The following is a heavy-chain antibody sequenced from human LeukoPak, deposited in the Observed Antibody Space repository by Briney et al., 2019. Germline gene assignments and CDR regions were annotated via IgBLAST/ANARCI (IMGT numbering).Heavy chain of an antibody. Sequence: PGGSLRLSCAASGFTVSSNDMNWVRQAPGKGLEWVSIIHIGNSTYYADSVKGRFTISRDNSKNTLYLQMNSLRAEDTAVYYCAADWPLDYWGQGTLVTVSS. V-gene: IGHV3-66*01. CDR1: GFTVSSND. CDR2: IHIGNST. CDR3: AADWPLDY. D-gene: IGHD3/OR15-3a*01. J-gene: IGHJ4*02.